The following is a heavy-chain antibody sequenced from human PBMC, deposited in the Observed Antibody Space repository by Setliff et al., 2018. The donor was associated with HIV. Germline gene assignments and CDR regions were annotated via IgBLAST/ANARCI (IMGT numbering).Heavy chain of an antibody. D-gene: IGHD1-26*01. CDR1: EFTFSNYW. V-gene: IGHV3-7*03. CDR3: ARDTPNIGIDH. CDR2: IKQGGSEK. J-gene: IGHJ4*02. Sequence: GGSLRLSCTASEFTFSNYWMNWVRQAPGKGLEWVANIKQGGSEKNYVDSVKGRFSASRDNSKNTLYLRMNSLRAEDTAVYYCARDTPNIGIDHWGQGILVTVSS.